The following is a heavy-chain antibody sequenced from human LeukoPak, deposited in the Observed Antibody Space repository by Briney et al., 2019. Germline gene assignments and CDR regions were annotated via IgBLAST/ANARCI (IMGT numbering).Heavy chain of an antibody. D-gene: IGHD2-2*01. Sequence: ASVKVSCKASGYTFTSYDINWVRQATGQGLEWMGWMSPNSGNTGYAQKFQGRVTMTRNTSISTAYMELSSLRSEDTAVYYCARYDLGYCSSTSCSSDGMDVWGQGTTVTVSS. CDR2: MSPNSGNT. V-gene: IGHV1-8*01. CDR1: GYTFTSYD. CDR3: ARYDLGYCSSTSCSSDGMDV. J-gene: IGHJ6*02.